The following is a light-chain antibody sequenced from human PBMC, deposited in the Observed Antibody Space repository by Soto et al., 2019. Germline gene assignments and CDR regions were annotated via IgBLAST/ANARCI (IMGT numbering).Light chain of an antibody. CDR2: AAS. Sequence: DIQMTQSPSSLSASVGDRVTITCRTSQDIRDDLGWFQQKAGKAPKRLIFAASSLQSGVPSRFRGSGSGTEFTLTISSLQPEDFATYYCLQHNTYPHTFGQGTRLEIK. J-gene: IGKJ5*01. CDR3: LQHNTYPHT. CDR1: QDIRDD. V-gene: IGKV1-17*01.